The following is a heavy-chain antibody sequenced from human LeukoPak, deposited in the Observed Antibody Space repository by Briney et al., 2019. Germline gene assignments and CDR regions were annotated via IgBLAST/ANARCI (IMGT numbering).Heavy chain of an antibody. CDR3: AKGPLGYYDILTGYYVN. CDR2: ISGSGSKI. V-gene: IGHV3-48*03. Sequence: GGSLRLSCAASGFTFSTYEMNWVRQAPGKGLEWVSYISGSGSKIYYADSVKGRFTMSRDNAKNSLYLQMNSLRAEDTAVYYCAKGPLGYYDILTGYYVNWGQGTLVTVSS. J-gene: IGHJ4*02. D-gene: IGHD3-9*01. CDR1: GFTFSTYE.